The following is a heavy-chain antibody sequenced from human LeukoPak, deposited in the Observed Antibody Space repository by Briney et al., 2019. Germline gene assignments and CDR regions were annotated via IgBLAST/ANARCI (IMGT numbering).Heavy chain of an antibody. J-gene: IGHJ5*02. CDR2: IKQDGSGK. CDR3: ARDIVVVPAANSWFGP. Sequence: GGSLRLSCAASGFTFSSYWMSWVRQAPGKGLEWVANIKQDGSGKYYVDSVKGRFTISRDNAKNSLYLQMNSLRAEDTAVYYCARDIVVVPAANSWFGPWGQGTLVTVSS. D-gene: IGHD2-2*01. V-gene: IGHV3-7*03. CDR1: GFTFSSYW.